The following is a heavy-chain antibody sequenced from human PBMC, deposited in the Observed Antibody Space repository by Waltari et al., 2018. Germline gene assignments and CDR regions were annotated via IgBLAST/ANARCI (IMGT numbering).Heavy chain of an antibody. Sequence: EEQLVESGGGLVQPGDSLRLSCAASGFPFSSFWLNWVRQSPGKGPLWVSRISTDARDTTYADSVKGRFTISRDNARNTLYLQMNRLRAEVTAVYFCARVSRRTYRSPVPGRHYYYGMDVWGQGTTVTVSS. CDR1: GFPFSSFW. J-gene: IGHJ6*02. D-gene: IGHD1-1*01. CDR3: ARVSRRTYRSPVPGRHYYYGMDV. V-gene: IGHV3-74*03. CDR2: ISTDARDT.